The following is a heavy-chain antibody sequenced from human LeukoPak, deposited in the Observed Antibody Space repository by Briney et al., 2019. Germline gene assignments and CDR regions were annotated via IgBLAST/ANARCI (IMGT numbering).Heavy chain of an antibody. D-gene: IGHD3-10*01. Sequence: PGRSLRLSCAVSGFTFSSHGMHWVRQAPGKGLEWVADIWYDGSNKYYADSVKGRFTISRDNSKNTLYLQMNSLRAEDTAVYYCARDRGTYYYGSGSYGYWGQGTLVTVSS. CDR1: GFTFSSHG. V-gene: IGHV3-33*01. J-gene: IGHJ4*02. CDR3: ARDRGTYYYGSGSYGY. CDR2: IWYDGSNK.